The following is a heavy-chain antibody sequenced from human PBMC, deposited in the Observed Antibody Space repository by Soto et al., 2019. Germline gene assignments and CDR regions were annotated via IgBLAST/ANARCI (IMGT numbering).Heavy chain of an antibody. J-gene: IGHJ6*02. CDR3: ARAGGGGSGSPYYYDMDV. CDR1: GFTFSSYG. V-gene: IGHV3-33*01. D-gene: IGHD3-10*01. CDR2: IWYDGSNK. Sequence: GGSLRLSCSASGFTFSSYGMNWVRQAPGKGLEWVAVIWYDGSNKYYADSVKGRFTISRDNSKNTLYLQMNSLRAEDTAVYYCARAGGGGSGSPYYYDMDVWGQGTTVTVSS.